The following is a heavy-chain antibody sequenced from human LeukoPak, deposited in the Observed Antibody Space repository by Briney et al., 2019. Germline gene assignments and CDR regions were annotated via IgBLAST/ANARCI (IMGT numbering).Heavy chain of an antibody. J-gene: IGHJ4*02. V-gene: IGHV3-74*01. CDR3: VSFYETY. D-gene: IGHD2-2*01. CDR1: GNYW. CDR2: INSDGSWT. Sequence: GGSLRLSCAASGNYWMHWDRQAPGRGLVWVSHINSDGSWTSYADSVKGRFTISKDNAKNTVYLQMNNLRAEDTAVYYCVSFYETYWGRGTLVTVSS.